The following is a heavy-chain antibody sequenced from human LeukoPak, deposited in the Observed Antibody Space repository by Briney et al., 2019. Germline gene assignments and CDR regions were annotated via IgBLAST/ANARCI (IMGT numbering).Heavy chain of an antibody. J-gene: IGHJ3*02. Sequence: GASVKVPCKASGYTFTSYGISWVRQAPGQGLEWMGWISAYNGNTNYAQNLQGRVTMTTDTSTSTAYMELRSLRSDDTAVYYCAREPYRFFGVVVDDAFDIWGQGTMVTVSS. CDR3: AREPYRFFGVVVDDAFDI. CDR1: GYTFTSYG. CDR2: ISAYNGNT. D-gene: IGHD3-3*01. V-gene: IGHV1-18*01.